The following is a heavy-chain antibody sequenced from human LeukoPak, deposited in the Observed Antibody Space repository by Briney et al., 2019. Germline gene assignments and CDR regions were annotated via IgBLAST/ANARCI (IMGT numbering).Heavy chain of an antibody. J-gene: IGHJ4*02. CDR3: TRDPLRRFDY. CDR1: GFTFSNYW. V-gene: IGHV3-7*03. Sequence: GGSLRLSCAASGFTFSNYWMSWVRQAPGKGLEGVANIKEDGSEKYHVDSVKGRFTISRDNGKNSLYLQMNSLRAEDTAVYYCTRDPLRRFDYWGQGTLVTVS. D-gene: IGHD3-9*01. CDR2: IKEDGSEK.